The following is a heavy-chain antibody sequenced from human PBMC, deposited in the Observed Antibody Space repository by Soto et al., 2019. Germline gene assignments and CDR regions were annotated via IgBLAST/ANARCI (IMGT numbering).Heavy chain of an antibody. CDR3: AREHLYYGDYGY. CDR2: MNPNSGNT. Sequence: QVQLVQSGAEVKKPGASVKVSCKASGYTFTSYDINWVRQATGQGLEWMGWMNPNSGNTGYAQKFQGRVTMTMNTCISTAYMELSSLRAEDTAVYYCAREHLYYGDYGYWGQGTRVTGSS. V-gene: IGHV1-8*01. CDR1: GYTFTSYD. J-gene: IGHJ4*02. D-gene: IGHD4-17*01.